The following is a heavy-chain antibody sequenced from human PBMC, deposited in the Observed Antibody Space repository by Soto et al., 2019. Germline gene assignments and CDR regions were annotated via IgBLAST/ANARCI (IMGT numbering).Heavy chain of an antibody. V-gene: IGHV3-48*02. Sequence: GGSLRLSCAASGFTFSSYSMNWVRQAPGKGLEWVSYISSSSSTIHYADSVKGRFTISRDNAKNSLYLQMNSLRDEDTAVYYCARGANQEGLLWLGEFTDPLDYWGQGTPVTVSS. D-gene: IGHD3-10*01. J-gene: IGHJ4*02. CDR2: ISSSSSTI. CDR1: GFTFSSYS. CDR3: ARGANQEGLLWLGEFTDPLDY.